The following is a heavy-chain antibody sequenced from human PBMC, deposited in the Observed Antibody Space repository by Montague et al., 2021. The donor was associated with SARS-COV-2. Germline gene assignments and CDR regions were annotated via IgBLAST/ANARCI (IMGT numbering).Heavy chain of an antibody. CDR1: GGSISSYY. Sequence: SETLSLTCTVSGGSISSYYWSWIRQPPRKGLGWIGYIYYSGGTNYNPSLKSRVTISVDTSRNQFSLKLSSVTAADTAVYYCARGFDYWGQGTLVTVSS. V-gene: IGHV4-59*01. CDR2: IYYSGGT. CDR3: ARGFDY. J-gene: IGHJ4*02.